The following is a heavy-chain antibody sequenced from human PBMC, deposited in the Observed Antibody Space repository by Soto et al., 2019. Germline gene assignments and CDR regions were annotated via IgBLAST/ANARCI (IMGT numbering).Heavy chain of an antibody. J-gene: IGHJ5*02. V-gene: IGHV4-30-4*01. D-gene: IGHD3-10*01. CDR2: IYYSGST. Sequence: SETLSLTCTVSGGSISSGDYYWSWIRQPPGKGREWIGYIYYSGSTYYNPSLKSRVTISVDTSKNQFSLKLSYVTAADAAVCYCASGLGSGTVPPGNWFDHWGQGTLVTVSS. CDR3: ASGLGSGTVPPGNWFDH. CDR1: GGSISSGDYY.